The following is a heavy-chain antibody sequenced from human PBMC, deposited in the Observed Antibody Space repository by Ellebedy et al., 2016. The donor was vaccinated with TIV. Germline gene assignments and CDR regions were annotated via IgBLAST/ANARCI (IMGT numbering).Heavy chain of an antibody. V-gene: IGHV1-69*13. CDR2: IIPIFGTA. CDR3: ARDPQTSSLYFDY. J-gene: IGHJ4*02. CDR1: GGTFSRYA. Sequence: SAKVSCXASGGTFSRYAISWVRQAPGQGLEWMGGIIPIFGTANYAQKFQGRVTITADESTSTAYMELSSLRSEDTAVYYCARDPQTSSLYFDYWGQGTLVTVSS. D-gene: IGHD2-15*01.